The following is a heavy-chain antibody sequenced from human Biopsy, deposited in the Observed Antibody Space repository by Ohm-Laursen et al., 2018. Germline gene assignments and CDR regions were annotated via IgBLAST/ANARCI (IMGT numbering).Heavy chain of an antibody. V-gene: IGHV4-34*08. J-gene: IGHJ4*02. D-gene: IGHD2-15*01. Sequence: TLSLTCAVFGKTFSDYQWSWIRQPPGKGLEWIGQINQAGTTDYNPSLKSRVSISADASKYEFSLRLTSVTAADTAVYLCGNEVHGRDYWGLGAQVTVSS. CDR1: GKTFSDYQ. CDR3: GNEVHGRDY. CDR2: INQAGTT.